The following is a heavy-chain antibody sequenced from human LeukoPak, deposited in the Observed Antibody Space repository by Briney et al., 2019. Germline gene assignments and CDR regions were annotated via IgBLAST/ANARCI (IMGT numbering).Heavy chain of an antibody. CDR1: GGSFSGYY. CDR3: ARRNNYDILTGYYSYYYYMDV. D-gene: IGHD3-9*01. Sequence: PSETLSLTCAVYGGSFSGYYWSWVRQPPGKGLEWIGEINHSGSTNYNPSLKSRVTISVDTSKNQFSLKLSSVTAADTAVYYCARRNNYDILTGYYSYYYYMDVWGKGTTVTISS. J-gene: IGHJ6*03. CDR2: INHSGST. V-gene: IGHV4-34*01.